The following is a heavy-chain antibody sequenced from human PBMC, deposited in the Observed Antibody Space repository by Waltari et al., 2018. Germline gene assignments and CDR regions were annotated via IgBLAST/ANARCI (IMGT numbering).Heavy chain of an antibody. CDR2: ISVDGSDK. CDR1: GFPFSTYA. D-gene: IGHD3-10*01. Sequence: QVQLEESGGGVVQPGKSLRLSCAVSGFPFSTYAVHWVRQAPGKGLEWVAVISVDGSDKFYADSVKGRFTISRDNSKNTLYLQMNSLRAEDTAVYYCAMGYGSGSYDYWGQGSLVTVSS. J-gene: IGHJ4*02. V-gene: IGHV3-30*03. CDR3: AMGYGSGSYDY.